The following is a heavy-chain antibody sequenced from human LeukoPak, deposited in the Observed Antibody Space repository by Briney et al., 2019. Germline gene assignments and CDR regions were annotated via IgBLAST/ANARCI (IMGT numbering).Heavy chain of an antibody. Sequence: SETLSLTCTVSGGSISSSSYYWGWIRQPPGKGLEWIGSIYYSGSTYYNPSLKSRVTISVDASKNQFSLKLSSVTAADTAVYYCARPTMVRGVIDYWGQGALVTVSP. CDR3: ARPTMVRGVIDY. D-gene: IGHD3-10*01. V-gene: IGHV4-39*01. CDR2: IYYSGST. CDR1: GGSISSSSYY. J-gene: IGHJ4*02.